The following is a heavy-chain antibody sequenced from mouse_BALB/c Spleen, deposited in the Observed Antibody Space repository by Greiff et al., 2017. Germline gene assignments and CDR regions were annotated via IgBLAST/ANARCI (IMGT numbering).Heavy chain of an antibody. D-gene: IGHD2-4*01. CDR2: ISTYYGDA. CDR1: GYTFTDYA. V-gene: IGHV1S137*01. CDR3: ARSTMITTGAMDY. J-gene: IGHJ4*01. Sequence: VQLKESGAELVRPGVSVKISCKGSGYTFTDYAMHWVKQSHAKSLEWIGVISTYYGDASYNQKFKGKATMTVDKSSSTAYMELARLTSEDSAIYYCARSTMITTGAMDYWGQGTSVTVSS.